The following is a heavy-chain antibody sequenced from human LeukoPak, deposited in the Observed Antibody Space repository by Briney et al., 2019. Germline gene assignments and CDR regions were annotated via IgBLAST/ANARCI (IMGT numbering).Heavy chain of an antibody. CDR1: GYSLTTYG. CDR2: ISTQSGNT. J-gene: IGHJ4*02. Sequence: ASVKVSCKASGYSLTTYGISWMRQAPGQGLEWMGWISTQSGNTNYAQKVQGRLTLTTDISTNTAYMELRSLRSDDTAVYYCARGAYGDKWGQGTMVTVSS. V-gene: IGHV1-18*01. CDR3: ARGAYGDK. D-gene: IGHD4-17*01.